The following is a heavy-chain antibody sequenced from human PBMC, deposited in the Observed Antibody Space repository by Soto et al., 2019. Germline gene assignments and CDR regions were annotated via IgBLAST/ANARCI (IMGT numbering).Heavy chain of an antibody. CDR2: INPSGDT. J-gene: IGHJ4*02. D-gene: IGHD2-15*01. CDR3: ARVYCSGGGCYGSDY. CDR1: GDTFTSYY. Sequence: QVQLVQSGAEVKKPGASVKISCKASGDTFTSYYMHWVRQAPGQELEWMGIINPSGDTSYAQKFQGRVTMPRDTSTRTGYMELSSLRSEDTAVYYCARVYCSGGGCYGSDYWGQGTLVTVSS. V-gene: IGHV1-46*01.